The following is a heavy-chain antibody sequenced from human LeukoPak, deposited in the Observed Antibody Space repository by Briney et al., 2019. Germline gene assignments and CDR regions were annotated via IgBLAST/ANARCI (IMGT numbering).Heavy chain of an antibody. CDR1: GFTFTTYW. CDR2: IKQDGSEK. Sequence: GGSLRLSCAASGFTFTTYWMSWVRQAPGKGLEWVANIKQDGSEKYYMDSVKGRFTISRDNAKNSLYLQMSSLRAEDTAVYYCARVAAAVPDQWGQGTLVTVSS. V-gene: IGHV3-7*04. J-gene: IGHJ5*02. D-gene: IGHD6-13*01. CDR3: ARVAAAVPDQ.